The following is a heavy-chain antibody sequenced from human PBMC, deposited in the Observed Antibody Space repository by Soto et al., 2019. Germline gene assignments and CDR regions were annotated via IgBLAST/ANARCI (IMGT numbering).Heavy chain of an antibody. D-gene: IGHD3-10*01. CDR3: ATSFGSGSRAFHY. CDR2: FNPILSFS. J-gene: IGHJ4*02. CDR1: GDTFNFYT. V-gene: IGHV1-69*02. Sequence: GASVKVSCKASGDTFNFYTINWVRQAPGLGLEWMGRFNPILSFSNSALKFQGRVTLTADKSTSTAYMVLSSLRSEDTAIYYCATSFGSGSRAFHYWGQGALVTVSS.